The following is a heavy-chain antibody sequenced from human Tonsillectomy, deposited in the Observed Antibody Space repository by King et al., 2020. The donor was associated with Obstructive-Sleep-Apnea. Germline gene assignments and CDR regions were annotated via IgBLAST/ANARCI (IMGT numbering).Heavy chain of an antibody. Sequence: VQLVESGGGLVQPGRSLRLSCATSGFSFDDYAMHWVRQAPGKGLEWVSGINWNSGKIAYADSVRGRFTISRDNAKNSLSLQMNSLRAEDTALYYCVKDRAGGVPDAFDIWGQGTMVTVSS. J-gene: IGHJ3*02. CDR2: INWNSGKI. V-gene: IGHV3-9*01. CDR1: GFSFDDYA. D-gene: IGHD3-16*01. CDR3: VKDRAGGVPDAFDI.